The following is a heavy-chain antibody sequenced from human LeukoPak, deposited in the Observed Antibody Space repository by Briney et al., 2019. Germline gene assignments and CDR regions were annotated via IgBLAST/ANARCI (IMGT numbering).Heavy chain of an antibody. Sequence: PGGSLRLSCAASGFTFDEYVMNWVRQAPGKGLEWVSGISWNSGTIGYADSVKGRFTISRDNSKNTLYLQMNSLRAEDTAVYYCAKLTRTDAFDIWGQGTMVTVSS. CDR3: AKLTRTDAFDI. D-gene: IGHD1-14*01. J-gene: IGHJ3*02. CDR1: GFTFDEYV. CDR2: ISWNSGTI. V-gene: IGHV3-9*01.